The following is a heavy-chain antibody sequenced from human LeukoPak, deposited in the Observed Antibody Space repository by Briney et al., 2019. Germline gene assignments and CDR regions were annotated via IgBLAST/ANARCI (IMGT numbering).Heavy chain of an antibody. CDR1: GYTFTGYL. D-gene: IGHD4-17*01. J-gene: IGHJ2*01. Sequence: ASVKVSCKASGYTFTGYLMRWVRQAPGQGLEWMGWISPNSGDTKYAQKFQGRVTMTRDTSISTAYMEVSRLRSDDTAVYYCVRGLTTVATWLYLWGRGTLVTVSS. CDR3: VRGLTTVATWLYL. V-gene: IGHV1-2*02. CDR2: ISPNSGDT.